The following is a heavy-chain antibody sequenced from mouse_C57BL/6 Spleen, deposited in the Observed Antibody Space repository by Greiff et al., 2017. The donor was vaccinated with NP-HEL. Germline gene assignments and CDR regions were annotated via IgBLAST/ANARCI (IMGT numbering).Heavy chain of an antibody. D-gene: IGHD2-2*01. CDR3: ARRGLGYFDV. CDR1: GYTFTSYG. CDR2: IYPRSGNT. J-gene: IGHJ1*03. V-gene: IGHV1-81*01. Sequence: VKVVESGAELARPGASVKLSCKASGYTFTSYGISWVKQRTGQGLEWIGEIYPRSGNTYYNEKFKGKATLTADKSSSTAYMELRSLTSEDSAVYFCARRGLGYFDVWGTGTTVTVSS.